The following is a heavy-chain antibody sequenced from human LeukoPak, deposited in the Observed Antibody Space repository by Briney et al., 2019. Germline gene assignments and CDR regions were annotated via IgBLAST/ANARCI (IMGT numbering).Heavy chain of an antibody. D-gene: IGHD6-13*01. J-gene: IGHJ4*02. Sequence: GWSRTLSCLPSGFTLSSYCIHWVRQAPAAGREWAAVIRYNGSNKYYADSVKGRFTISRDNSKNTLYLQMNSLRAEDAAVYYCSLVGIAAATAHFDYWGQGTLVTVSS. CDR1: GFTLSSYC. CDR3: SLVGIAAATAHFDY. V-gene: IGHV3-30*02. CDR2: IRYNGSNK.